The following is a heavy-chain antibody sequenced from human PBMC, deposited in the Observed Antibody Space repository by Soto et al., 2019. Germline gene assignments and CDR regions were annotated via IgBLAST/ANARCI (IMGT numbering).Heavy chain of an antibody. CDR2: INPNSGGT. D-gene: IGHD5-12*01. CDR1: GYTFTGYY. V-gene: IGHV1-2*04. Sequence: TSVKVSCKASGYTFTGYYMHWVRQAPGQGLEWMGWINPNSGGTNYAQKFQGWVTMTRDTSISTAYMELSRLRSDDPAVYYCARGKESGYDFDYWGQGTLVTVSS. CDR3: ARGKESGYDFDY. J-gene: IGHJ4*02.